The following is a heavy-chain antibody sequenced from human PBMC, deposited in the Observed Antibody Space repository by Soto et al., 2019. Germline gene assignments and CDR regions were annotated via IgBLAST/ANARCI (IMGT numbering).Heavy chain of an antibody. CDR3: ARGGYYYDSSGPIDY. CDR1: GGSISRGDYY. D-gene: IGHD3-22*01. J-gene: IGHJ4*02. Sequence: SETLSLTCTVSGGSISRGDYYWSWIRQPPGKGLEWIGYIYHSGSTYYNPSLKSRVTLSVDTSKNQFSLRLSSVTAADTGVYYCARGGYYYDSSGPIDYWGQGTLVTVSS. V-gene: IGHV4-30-4*01. CDR2: IYHSGST.